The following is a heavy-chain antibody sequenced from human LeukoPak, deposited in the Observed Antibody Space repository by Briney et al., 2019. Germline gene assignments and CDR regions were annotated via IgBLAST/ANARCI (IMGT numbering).Heavy chain of an antibody. Sequence: ASVKVSCKASGYTFTGYYMHWVRQAPGQGLEWMGCININGGGTNYAQKFQGRVTMTRDTSISTAYMELSRLTSDDTAVYYCARDPTEATPLDYWGQGTLVTVSS. CDR3: ARDPTEATPLDY. D-gene: IGHD1-26*01. CDR1: GYTFTGYY. V-gene: IGHV1-2*02. CDR2: ININGGGT. J-gene: IGHJ4*02.